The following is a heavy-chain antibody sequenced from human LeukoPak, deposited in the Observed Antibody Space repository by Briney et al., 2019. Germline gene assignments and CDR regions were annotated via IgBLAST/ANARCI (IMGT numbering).Heavy chain of an antibody. J-gene: IGHJ4*02. D-gene: IGHD2-15*01. V-gene: IGHV5-51*01. CDR1: GYSFTSYW. Sequence: PGESLKISCKGSGYSFTSYWIGWVRQMPGKGLEWMGIIYPGDSDTRYSPSFQGQVTISADKSISTAYLQWSSLKASDTAMYYCARGPPRLGYCSGGSCFKLMASYYFDYWGQGTLVTVSS. CDR3: ARGPPRLGYCSGGSCFKLMASYYFDY. CDR2: IYPGDSDT.